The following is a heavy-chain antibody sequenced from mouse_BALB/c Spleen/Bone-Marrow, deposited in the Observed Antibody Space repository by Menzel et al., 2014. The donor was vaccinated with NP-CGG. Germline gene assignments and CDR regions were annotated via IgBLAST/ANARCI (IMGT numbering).Heavy chain of an antibody. D-gene: IGHD2-4*01. CDR3: ARSTMITTGYYYAMDY. V-gene: IGHV5-17*02. Sequence: EVQLVESGGGLVQPGGSRKVSCAASGFTFSSFGMHWVRQAPEKGLEWVAYISSGSSTIYYADIVKGRFTISRDNPRNTLFLQMTSLRSEDTAMYYCARSTMITTGYYYAMDYWGQGTSVTVSS. J-gene: IGHJ4*01. CDR2: ISSGSSTI. CDR1: GFTFSSFG.